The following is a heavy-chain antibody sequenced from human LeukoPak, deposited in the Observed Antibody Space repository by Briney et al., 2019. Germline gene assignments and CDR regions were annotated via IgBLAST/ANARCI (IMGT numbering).Heavy chain of an antibody. J-gene: IGHJ4*02. CDR3: ARGRGSGSYYNARVDY. CDR2: ISSSGSTI. D-gene: IGHD3-10*01. Sequence: TGGSLRLSCAASGFTFSSYEMNWVRQAPGKGLEWVSYISSSGSTIYYADSVEGRFTISRDNAKNSLYLQMNSLRAEDTAVYYCARGRGSGSYYNARVDYWGQGTLVTVSS. CDR1: GFTFSSYE. V-gene: IGHV3-48*03.